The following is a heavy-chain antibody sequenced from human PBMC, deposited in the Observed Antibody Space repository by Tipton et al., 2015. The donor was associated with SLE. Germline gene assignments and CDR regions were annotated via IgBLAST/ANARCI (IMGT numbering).Heavy chain of an antibody. CDR3: ARAYFCYYGLDV. CDR1: GGSISSSS. V-gene: IGHV3-21*01. Sequence: LSLTCTVSGGSISSSSYYWGWIRQPPGKGLEWVSSISESSTYIYYADSVKGRFTISRDDAKNSVDLQMNSLRAEDTAVYYCARAYFCYYGLDVWGQGTTVTVSS. CDR2: ISESSTYI. J-gene: IGHJ6*02.